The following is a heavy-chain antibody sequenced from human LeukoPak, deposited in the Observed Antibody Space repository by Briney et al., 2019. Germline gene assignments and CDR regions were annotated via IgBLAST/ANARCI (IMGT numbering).Heavy chain of an antibody. J-gene: IGHJ4*02. CDR2: IKQDGSET. D-gene: IGHD4-11*01. CDR3: VRGFPYDYSVTLGY. V-gene: IGHV3-7*01. Sequence: GGSLRLSCAASGFTFTTYWMTWVRQAPGKGLEWVANIKQDGSETYYVDSVKGRFTISRDNAKNSLYLQMNNLRAEDTAVYYCVRGFPYDYSVTLGYWGQGTLVTVSS. CDR1: GFTFTTYW.